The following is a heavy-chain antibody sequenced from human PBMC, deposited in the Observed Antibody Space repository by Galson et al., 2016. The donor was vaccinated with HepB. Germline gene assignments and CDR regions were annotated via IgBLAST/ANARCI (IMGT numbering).Heavy chain of an antibody. CDR3: ARVDYGSGWREGWFDP. V-gene: IGHV3-11*06. CDR1: GLTFSDFY. CDR2: ISSSSSHT. D-gene: IGHD6-19*01. J-gene: IGHJ5*02. Sequence: SLRLSCAASGLTFSDFYMSWIRQAPGKGLAWVSYISSSSSHTNYADSVKGRFTISRDNANNSLYLQMNSLRVEDTAVYYCARVDYGSGWREGWFDPWGQGTLVTVSS.